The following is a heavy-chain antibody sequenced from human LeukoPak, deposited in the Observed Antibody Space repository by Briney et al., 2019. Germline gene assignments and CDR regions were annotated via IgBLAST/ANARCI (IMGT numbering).Heavy chain of an antibody. CDR3: ARGLRAGSYYNVFDY. Sequence: PSETLSLTCTVSGGSISSYYWSWIRQPPGKGLEWIGYIYYSGSTNYNPSLKSRVTISVDTSKNQFSLKLSSVTAADTAVYYCARGLRAGSYYNVFDYWGQGTLVTVSS. V-gene: IGHV4-59*01. CDR2: IYYSGST. J-gene: IGHJ4*02. D-gene: IGHD3-10*01. CDR1: GGSISSYY.